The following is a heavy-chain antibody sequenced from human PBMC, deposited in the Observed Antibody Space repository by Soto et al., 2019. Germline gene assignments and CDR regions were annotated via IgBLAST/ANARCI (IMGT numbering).Heavy chain of an antibody. Sequence: GSLRLSCAASGFTFSSYAMSWVRQAPGKGLEWVSTISGSGGSPFYADSVKGRFTISRDNSKNTLFLQMNSLRAEDTAVYYCAKDVTYYDSSGYYRDAFDIWGQGTMVTVSS. CDR3: AKDVTYYDSSGYYRDAFDI. CDR1: GFTFSSYA. D-gene: IGHD3-22*01. CDR2: ISGSGGSP. V-gene: IGHV3-23*01. J-gene: IGHJ3*02.